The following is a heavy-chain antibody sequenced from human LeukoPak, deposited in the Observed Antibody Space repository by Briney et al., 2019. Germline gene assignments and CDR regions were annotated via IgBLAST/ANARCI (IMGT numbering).Heavy chain of an antibody. CDR3: ARDRIAVAGRQGMDV. D-gene: IGHD6-19*01. CDR1: GYTFIRYG. J-gene: IGHJ6*02. CDR2: IIPILGIA. Sequence: GASVKVSCKASGYTFIRYGITWVRQAPGQGLEWMGRIIPILGIANYAQKFQGRVTITADKSTSTAYMELSSLRSEDTAVYYCARDRIAVAGRQGMDVWGQGTTVTVSS. V-gene: IGHV1-69*04.